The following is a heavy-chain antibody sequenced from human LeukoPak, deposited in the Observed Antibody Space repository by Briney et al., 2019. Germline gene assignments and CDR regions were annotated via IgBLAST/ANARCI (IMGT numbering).Heavy chain of an antibody. D-gene: IGHD6-13*01. CDR2: INHSGST. V-gene: IGHV4-34*01. J-gene: IGHJ6*03. CDR1: GGPFSGYY. CDR3: ARQGQQLVRGYYYYYMDV. Sequence: SETLSLTCAVYGGPFSGYYWSWIRQPPGKGLEWIGEINHSGSTNYNPSLKSRVTISVDTSKNQFSLKLSSVTAADTAVYYCARQGQQLVRGYYYYYMDVWGKGTTVTISS.